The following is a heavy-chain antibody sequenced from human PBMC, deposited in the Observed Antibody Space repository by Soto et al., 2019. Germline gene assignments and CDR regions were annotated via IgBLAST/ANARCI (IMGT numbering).Heavy chain of an antibody. CDR3: ARENDFWSGYYTAVVY. V-gene: IGHV1-3*01. J-gene: IGHJ4*02. Sequence: RASVKVSCKASGNTFTNYPMHWVRQAPGQRLEWMGWINAGNGNTEYSQKFQGRITITRDTSASTAYMELSSLRSEDTAVYYCARENDFWSGYYTAVVYWGQGTLVTVSS. CDR2: INAGNGNT. D-gene: IGHD3-3*01. CDR1: GNTFTNYP.